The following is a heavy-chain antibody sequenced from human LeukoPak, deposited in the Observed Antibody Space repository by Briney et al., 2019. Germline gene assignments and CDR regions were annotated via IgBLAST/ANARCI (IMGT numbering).Heavy chain of an antibody. V-gene: IGHV4-59*07. D-gene: IGHD3-10*01. Sequence: SDTLSLTCTGCGGTSSSCYWSWLRQPPGTVLGWIGYIYYSGSTNYSPSLKSRVTISVDTSKNQFSLKLSSVTAADTAVYYCARVGLLGSRGIDYWGQGTLVTVSS. CDR2: IYYSGST. J-gene: IGHJ4*02. CDR1: GGTSSSCY. CDR3: ARVGLLGSRGIDY.